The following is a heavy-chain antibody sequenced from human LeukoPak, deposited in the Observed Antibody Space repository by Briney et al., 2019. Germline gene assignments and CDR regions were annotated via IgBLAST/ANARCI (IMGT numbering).Heavy chain of an antibody. CDR1: GFTFSSYG. D-gene: IGHD2-2*02. V-gene: IGHV3-30*02. J-gene: IGHJ5*02. CDR2: IRYDGSNK. CDR3: ARSGYAEAWGVPAAIVYLNWFDP. Sequence: GGSLRLSCAASGFTFSSYGMHWVRQAPGKGLEWVAFIRYDGSNKYYADSVKGRFTISRDNSKNTLYLQMNSLRAEDTAVYYCARSGYAEAWGVPAAIVYLNWFDPWGQGTLVTVSS.